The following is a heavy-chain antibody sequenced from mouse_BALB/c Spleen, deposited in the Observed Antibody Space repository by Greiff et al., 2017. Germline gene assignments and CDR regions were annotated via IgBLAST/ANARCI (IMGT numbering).Heavy chain of an antibody. CDR2: ISSGGSYT. CDR1: GFTFSSYG. Sequence: EVKVVESGGDLVKPGGSLKLSCAASGFTFSSYGMSWVRQTPDKRLEWVATISSGGSYTYYPDSVKGRFTISRDNAKNTLYLQMSSLKSEDTAMYYCARSGDYDYDRFAYWGQGTLVTVSA. V-gene: IGHV5-6*01. D-gene: IGHD2-4*01. J-gene: IGHJ3*01. CDR3: ARSGDYDYDRFAY.